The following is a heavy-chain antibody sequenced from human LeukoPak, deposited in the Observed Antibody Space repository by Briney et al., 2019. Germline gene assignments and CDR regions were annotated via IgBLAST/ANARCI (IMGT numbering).Heavy chain of an antibody. CDR3: VKAWAAGKHYVGY. D-gene: IGHD2-15*01. Sequence: GASVKVSCKASGYRFTSYDMHWVRQAPGQGLEWMGIINPSGGSTSYAQRFQGRVAMTRDTSTTTVYMEVNSLTSEDTAVYYCVKAWAAGKHYVGYWGQGTLVTVSS. V-gene: IGHV1-46*03. CDR2: INPSGGST. J-gene: IGHJ4*02. CDR1: GYRFTSYD.